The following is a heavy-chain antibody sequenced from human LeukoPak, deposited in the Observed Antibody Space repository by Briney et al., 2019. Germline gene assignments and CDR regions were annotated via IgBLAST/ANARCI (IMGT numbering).Heavy chain of an antibody. V-gene: IGHV1-24*01. J-gene: IGHJ5*02. CDR3: ATGALIPIAVVGTALPFDP. D-gene: IGHD6-19*01. CDR1: GYTLTELS. Sequence: ASVKVSCKVSGYTLTELSMHWVRQAPGKGLEWMGGFDPEDGETIYAQKFQGRVTMTEDTSTDTAYMELSSLRSEDTAVYYCATGALIPIAVVGTALPFDPWGQGTLVTVSS. CDR2: FDPEDGET.